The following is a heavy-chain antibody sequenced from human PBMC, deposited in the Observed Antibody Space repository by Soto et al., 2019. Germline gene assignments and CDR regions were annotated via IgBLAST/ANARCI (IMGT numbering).Heavy chain of an antibody. D-gene: IGHD3-3*01. CDR1: GFTFSSYC. V-gene: IGHV3-30*03. CDR2: ISYDGINK. Sequence: PGGSLRLSCAASGFTFSSYCIHWVRQAPGKGLEWVAVISYDGINKYYADSVKGRFTISRDNSKNTLYLQMNSLRAEDTAVYYCATSDITIFGVVIRSQVDYSGQGTLVTLCS. CDR3: ATSDITIFGVVIRSQVDY. J-gene: IGHJ4*02.